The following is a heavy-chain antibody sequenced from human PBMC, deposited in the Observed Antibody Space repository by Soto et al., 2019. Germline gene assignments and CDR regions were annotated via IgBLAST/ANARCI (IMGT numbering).Heavy chain of an antibody. CDR2: IIPIFGTA. D-gene: IGHD6-6*01. J-gene: IGHJ6*02. V-gene: IGHV1-69*06. CDR3: ARDLYSSSSGYYYYYYGMDV. CDR1: GGTFSSYA. Sequence: SVKVSCKASGGTFSSYAISWVRQAPGQGLEWMGGIIPIFGTANYAQKFQGRVTITADKSTSTAYMELSSLRSEDTAVYYCARDLYSSSSGYYYYYYGMDVWGQGTTVTVSS.